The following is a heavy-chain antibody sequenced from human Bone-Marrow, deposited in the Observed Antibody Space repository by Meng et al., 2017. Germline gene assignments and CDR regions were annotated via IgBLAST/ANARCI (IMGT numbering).Heavy chain of an antibody. CDR3: ARGYDSSGYYYDAYYFDY. CDR1: GYTFTSYA. CDR2: IIPIFGTT. J-gene: IGHJ4*02. D-gene: IGHD3-22*01. V-gene: IGHV1-69*06. Sequence: SVKVSCKASGYTFTSYAMNWVRQAPGQGLEWMGGIIPIFGTTNYAQKFQGRVTITADKSTSTAYMELSSLRSEDTAVFYCARGYDSSGYYYDAYYFDYWGQGTLVTVSS.